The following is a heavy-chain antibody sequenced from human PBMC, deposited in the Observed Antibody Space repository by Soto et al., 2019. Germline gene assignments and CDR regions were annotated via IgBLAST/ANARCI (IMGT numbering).Heavy chain of an antibody. CDR3: AKDLPIAVAGTPIGPFDY. Sequence: QVQLVESGGGVVQPGRSLRLSCAASGFTFSSYGMHWVRQAPGKGLEWVAVISYDGSNKYYADSVKGRFTISRDNSKNTLYLLMNSLRAEDTAVYYCAKDLPIAVAGTPIGPFDYWGQGTLVTVAS. CDR1: GFTFSSYG. D-gene: IGHD6-19*01. V-gene: IGHV3-30*18. J-gene: IGHJ4*02. CDR2: ISYDGSNK.